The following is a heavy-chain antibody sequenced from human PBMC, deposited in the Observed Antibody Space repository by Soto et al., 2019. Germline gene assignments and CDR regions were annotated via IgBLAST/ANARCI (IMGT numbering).Heavy chain of an antibody. D-gene: IGHD3-22*01. J-gene: IGHJ4*02. CDR3: ARRIYDTSGYRYFDF. V-gene: IGHV5-51*01. Sequence: RGESLKISCKASGYSFSSYWIGWVRQIPGKGLEWMGIIFPDDSETRYSPSFQGKVSISVDKSITTAYLQWSSLKASDTAMYYCARRIYDTSGYRYFDFSGPGTIVTVYS. CDR2: IFPDDSET. CDR1: GYSFSSYW.